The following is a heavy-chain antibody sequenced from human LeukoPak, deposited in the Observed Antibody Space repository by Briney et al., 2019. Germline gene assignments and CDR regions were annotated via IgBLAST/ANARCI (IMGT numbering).Heavy chain of an antibody. V-gene: IGHV4-34*01. CDR2: INHSGST. D-gene: IGHD3-10*01. Sequence: PSETLSLTCASYGESFKAYYWNWIRQSPGKGLEWIGEINHSGSTKYNPALKSRVTISVDTSKNQFSLKLSSVTAADTAVYYCASLGGYGSGRGENFDHWDQGTLVTVSS. J-gene: IGHJ4*02. CDR3: ASLGGYGSGRGENFDH. CDR1: GESFKAYY.